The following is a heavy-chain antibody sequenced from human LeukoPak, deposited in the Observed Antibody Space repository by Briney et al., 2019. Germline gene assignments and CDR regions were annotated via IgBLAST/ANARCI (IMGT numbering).Heavy chain of an antibody. CDR3: ARDNSVGTNAWWFDP. D-gene: IGHD4-23*01. J-gene: IGHJ5*02. CDR2: ISAYNDNI. CDR1: GYTFTSYG. Sequence: ASVKVSCKASGYTFTSYGISWVRQAPGQGLEWMGWISAYNDNINYAQNLQGRFTMTTDTSTSTAYMELRSLRPDDTAVYYCARDNSVGTNAWWFDPWGQGTLVTVSS. V-gene: IGHV1-18*01.